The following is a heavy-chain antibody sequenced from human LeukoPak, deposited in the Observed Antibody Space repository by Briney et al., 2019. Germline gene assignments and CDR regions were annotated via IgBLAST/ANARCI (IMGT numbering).Heavy chain of an antibody. CDR2: IKQDGTET. V-gene: IGHV3-7*01. CDR1: GFTLSRYW. Sequence: GGSLRLSCEVTGFTLSRYWMSWVRQAPGKGLEWVANIKQDGTETHYADSVKGRFTISRDNAKNSLYLQMNSLRAEDTALYYCSRNTDRDAYMASWGQGTLVTVSS. CDR3: SRNTDRDAYMAS. D-gene: IGHD5-24*01. J-gene: IGHJ5*02.